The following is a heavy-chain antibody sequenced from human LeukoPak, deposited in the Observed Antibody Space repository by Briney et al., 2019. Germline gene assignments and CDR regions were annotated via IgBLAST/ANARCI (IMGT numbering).Heavy chain of an antibody. V-gene: IGHV3-48*01. D-gene: IGHD3-3*01. CDR2: ISSSSSTI. J-gene: IGHJ6*03. CDR3: ARDGYDFWSGYYGSLGDYYYYMDV. CDR1: GFTFSNYN. Sequence: GGSLRLSCAASGFTFSNYNMNWVRQAPGKGLEGVSYISSSSSTIYSADAGRGGFTSSRHNAKNSLYLQMNSLRAEDTAVYYCARDGYDFWSGYYGSLGDYYYYMDVWGKGTTVTVSS.